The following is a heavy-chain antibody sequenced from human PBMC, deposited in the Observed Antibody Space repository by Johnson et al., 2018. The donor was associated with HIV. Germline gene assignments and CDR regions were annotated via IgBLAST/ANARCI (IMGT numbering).Heavy chain of an antibody. CDR3: AKEREPANYDAVDI. CDR2: ISGGGGTT. J-gene: IGHJ3*02. CDR1: GFTFSSYG. D-gene: IGHD1-26*01. Sequence: VQLVESGGGLFQPGGSLRLSCAASGFTFSSYGMHWVRQGPGKGLEWVSAISGGGGTTYYADSLTGLLTISSDNSKNTLYLQMNCLGAEDTAVYYCAKEREPANYDAVDIWGQGKMVTVPS. V-gene: IGHV3-23*04.